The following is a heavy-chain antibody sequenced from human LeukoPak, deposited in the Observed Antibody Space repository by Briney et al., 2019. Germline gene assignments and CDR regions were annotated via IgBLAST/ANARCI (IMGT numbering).Heavy chain of an antibody. CDR2: IIPILGIA. Sequence: ASVKVSCKASGYTFANYHITWVRQAPGQGLEWMGRIIPILGIANYAQKFQGRVTITADKSTSTAYMELSSLRSEDTAVYYCAGILTGYYKDWGQGTLVTVSS. CDR1: GYTFANYH. D-gene: IGHD3-9*01. V-gene: IGHV1-69*02. J-gene: IGHJ4*02. CDR3: AGILTGYYKD.